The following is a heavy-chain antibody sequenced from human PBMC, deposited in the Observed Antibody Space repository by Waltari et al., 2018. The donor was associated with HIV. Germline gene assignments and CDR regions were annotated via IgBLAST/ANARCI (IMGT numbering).Heavy chain of an antibody. D-gene: IGHD4-17*01. CDR3: AKDYGDYVGHGDY. Sequence: EVQLLESGGGLVQPGGSLRLSCAASGFTFRSYSMSWVRQAPGKGLEWVSAISGSGGSTYYADSVKGRFTISRDNSKNTLYLQMNSLRAEDTAVYYCAKDYGDYVGHGDYWGQGTLVTVSS. CDR2: ISGSGGST. CDR1: GFTFRSYS. J-gene: IGHJ4*02. V-gene: IGHV3-23*01.